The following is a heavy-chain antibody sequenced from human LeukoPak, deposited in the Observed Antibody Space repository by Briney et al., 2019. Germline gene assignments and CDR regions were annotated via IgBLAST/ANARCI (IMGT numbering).Heavy chain of an antibody. Sequence: ASVKVSCXASGYTFTGYYMHWVRQAPGQGLEWMGWINPNSGGTNYAQKFQGRGGMTRDTSISTAYMVLSRLRSDDTAVYYCARETSGSYSFDYWGQGTLVTVSS. CDR2: INPNSGGT. CDR3: ARETSGSYSFDY. V-gene: IGHV1-2*02. CDR1: GYTFTGYY. J-gene: IGHJ4*02. D-gene: IGHD1-26*01.